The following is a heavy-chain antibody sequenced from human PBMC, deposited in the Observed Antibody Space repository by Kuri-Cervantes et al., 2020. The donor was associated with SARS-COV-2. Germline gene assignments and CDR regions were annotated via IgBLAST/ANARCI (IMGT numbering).Heavy chain of an antibody. CDR2: IYTSGST. CDR1: GGSISSDY. D-gene: IGHD3-3*01. J-gene: IGHJ5*02. Sequence: SETLSLTCTVSGGSISSDYWSWIRQPAGKGLEWIGRIYTSGSTNYNPSLKSRVTISVDTSKNQFSLKLSSVTAADTAVYYCARQMMSSITIFGVVITRNWFDPWGQGTLVTVSS. V-gene: IGHV4-4*07. CDR3: ARQMMSSITIFGVVITRNWFDP.